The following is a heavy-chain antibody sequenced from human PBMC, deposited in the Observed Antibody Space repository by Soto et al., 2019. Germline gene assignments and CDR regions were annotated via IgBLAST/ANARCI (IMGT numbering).Heavy chain of an antibody. V-gene: IGHV1-18*01. Sequence: ASVKVSCKASGYTFTSYGISWVRQAPGQGLEWMGWISAYNGNTNYAQKLQGRVTMTTDTSTSTAYMELRSLRSDDTAVYYRARTPSGYSNSYFDYWGQGTLVTVAS. D-gene: IGHD4-4*01. CDR1: GYTFTSYG. CDR2: ISAYNGNT. CDR3: ARTPSGYSNSYFDY. J-gene: IGHJ4*02.